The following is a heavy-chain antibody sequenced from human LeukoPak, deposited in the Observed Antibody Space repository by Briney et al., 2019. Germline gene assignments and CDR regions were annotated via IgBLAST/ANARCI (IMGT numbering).Heavy chain of an antibody. CDR1: GFTFSSYA. CDR3: AKEWSRGVIFDY. J-gene: IGHJ4*02. Sequence: SLRLSCAASGFTFSSYALSSVRQAPGQRLEWVSAISGSGGSTYYADSVKGRFTISRDNSKNTLYLQMNSLRAEDTAVYYCAKEWSRGVIFDYWGQGTLVTVSS. CDR2: ISGSGGST. V-gene: IGHV3-23*01. D-gene: IGHD3-10*01.